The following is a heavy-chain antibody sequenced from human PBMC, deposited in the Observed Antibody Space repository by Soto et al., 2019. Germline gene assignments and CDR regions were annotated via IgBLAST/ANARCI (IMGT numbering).Heavy chain of an antibody. Sequence: QVQLVQSGAEVKKPGASVKVSCKASGYTFTSYAMHWVRQAPGQRLEWMGWINAGNGNTKYSQKFQGRVTITRDTSASTAYMELSSLRSEDTAVYYCASSGYCSGGSCPDGNPYYYYGMDVWGQGTTVTVSS. CDR2: INAGNGNT. J-gene: IGHJ6*02. CDR3: ASSGYCSGGSCPDGNPYYYYGMDV. V-gene: IGHV1-3*01. CDR1: GYTFTSYA. D-gene: IGHD2-15*01.